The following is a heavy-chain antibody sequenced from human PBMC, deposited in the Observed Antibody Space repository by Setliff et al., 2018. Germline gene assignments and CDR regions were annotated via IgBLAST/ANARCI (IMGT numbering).Heavy chain of an antibody. CDR2: IYYSGST. CDR3: ASERESASRQTYFDS. J-gene: IGHJ4*02. V-gene: IGHV4-59*11. D-gene: IGHD2-15*01. Sequence: SQTLSLTCTVSCGSISSHYWSWIRQPPGKGLEWIGSIYYSGSTNYNPSLKSRVTILSDTSKNQFSLILSSVTAADTAVYYCASERESASRQTYFDSWGQGTLVTVSS. CDR1: CGSISSHY.